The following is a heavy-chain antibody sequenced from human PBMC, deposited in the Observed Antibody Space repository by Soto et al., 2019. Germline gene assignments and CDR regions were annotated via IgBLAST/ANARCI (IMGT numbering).Heavy chain of an antibody. Sequence: QVQLVESGGGVVQPGRSLRLSCQASGFTFSSNAMHWVRQAPGKGLEWVAFISSDGSYKFFADSVKGRFTISRDNSKNTLFLEMNSLGAQDTALYFCAKTPPVAGNNHFDSWGQGALVTVSS. CDR2: ISSDGSYK. J-gene: IGHJ4*02. V-gene: IGHV3-30*18. CDR3: AKTPPVAGNNHFDS. D-gene: IGHD6-19*01. CDR1: GFTFSSNA.